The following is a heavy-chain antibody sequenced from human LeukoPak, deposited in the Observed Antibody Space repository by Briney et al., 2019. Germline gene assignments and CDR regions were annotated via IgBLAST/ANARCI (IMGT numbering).Heavy chain of an antibody. CDR3: AAFSGQYDY. CDR2: ISYDGSNK. D-gene: IGHD2/OR15-2a*01. V-gene: IGHV3-30-3*01. CDR1: GFTFSSYA. J-gene: IGHJ4*02. Sequence: GGSLRLSCAASGFTFSSYAMHWVRQAPGKGLEWVAVISYDGSNKYYADSVKGRFTISRDNSKNTLYLQMNSLRAEDTAVYYCAAFSGQYDYWGQGTLVTVSS.